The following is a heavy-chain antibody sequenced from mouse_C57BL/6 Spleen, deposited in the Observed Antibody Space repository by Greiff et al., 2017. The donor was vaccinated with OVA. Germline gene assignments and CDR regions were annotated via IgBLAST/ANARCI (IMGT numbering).Heavy chain of an antibody. Sequence: VKLQQSGAELVRPGASVTLSCKASGYTFTDYEMHWVKQTPVHGLEWIGAIDPETGGTAYNQKFKGKAILTADKSSSTAYMELRSLTSEDSAVYYCTRRETGTVGYFDVWGTGTTVTVSS. J-gene: IGHJ1*03. CDR1: GYTFTDYE. CDR3: TRRETGTVGYFDV. D-gene: IGHD4-1*01. V-gene: IGHV1-15*01. CDR2: IDPETGGT.